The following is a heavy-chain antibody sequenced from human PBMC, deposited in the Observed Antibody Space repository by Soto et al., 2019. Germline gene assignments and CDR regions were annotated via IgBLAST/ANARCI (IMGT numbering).Heavy chain of an antibody. Sequence: QVQLVQSGAEEKKPGATGKVSCKASGYTFTSYAMHWVRQAPGQRLEWMGWINAGNGNTKYSQKFQGRVTITRDTSASTAYMELSSLRSEDTAVYYCARDRSGIAARPFGGNWFDPWGQGTLVTVSS. CDR1: GYTFTSYA. V-gene: IGHV1-3*05. D-gene: IGHD6-6*01. J-gene: IGHJ5*02. CDR2: INAGNGNT. CDR3: ARDRSGIAARPFGGNWFDP.